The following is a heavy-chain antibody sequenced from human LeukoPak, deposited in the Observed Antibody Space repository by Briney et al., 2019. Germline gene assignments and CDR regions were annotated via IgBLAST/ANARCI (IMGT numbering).Heavy chain of an antibody. CDR2: ISSSGSTI. Sequence: GGSLRLSCAASGFTFSSYEMNWVRQAPGKGLEWVSYISSSGSTIYYADSVKGRFTISRDNAKNSLYLQMNSLRAEDTAVYYCARENQYSISWADYWGQGTLVTVSS. V-gene: IGHV3-48*03. J-gene: IGHJ4*02. D-gene: IGHD6-13*01. CDR1: GFTFSSYE. CDR3: ARENQYSISWADY.